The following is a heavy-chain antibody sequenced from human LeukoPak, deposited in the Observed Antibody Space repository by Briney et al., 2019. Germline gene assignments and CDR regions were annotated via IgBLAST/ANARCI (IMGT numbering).Heavy chain of an antibody. Sequence: PGGSLRLSCAASGFTFDDYAMHWVRQAPGKGLEWVSGISWISGSIGYADSVKGRFTISRDNAKNSLYLQMNSLRAEDTALYYCAKGPMIRGPFDYWGQGTLVTVSS. CDR2: ISWISGSI. V-gene: IGHV3-9*01. D-gene: IGHD3-22*01. CDR3: AKGPMIRGPFDY. J-gene: IGHJ4*02. CDR1: GFTFDDYA.